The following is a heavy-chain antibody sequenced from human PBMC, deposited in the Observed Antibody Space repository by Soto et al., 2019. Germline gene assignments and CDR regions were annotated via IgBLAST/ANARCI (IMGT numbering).Heavy chain of an antibody. V-gene: IGHV3-48*02. D-gene: IGHD3-3*01. CDR2: ISSSSSTI. CDR1: GFTFSSYS. J-gene: IGHJ6*02. Sequence: GGFLRLSCAASGFTFSSYSMNWVRQAPGKGLEWVSYISSSSSTIYYADSVKGRFTISRDNAKNSLYLQMNSLRDEDTAVYYCARLRFLEWLLPTKYYYYGMDVWGQGTTVTVSS. CDR3: ARLRFLEWLLPTKYYYYGMDV.